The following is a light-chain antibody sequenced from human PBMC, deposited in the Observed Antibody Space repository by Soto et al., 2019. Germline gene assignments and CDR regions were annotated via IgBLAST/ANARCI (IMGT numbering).Light chain of an antibody. CDR3: SSYRSISTWV. J-gene: IGLJ3*02. Sequence: SYELTQPPSVSVAPGQTARITCGGNNIGSKSVHWYQQRPGQAPVLVVHDDSDRPSGIPERFSGSNSENTASLTISGLQAEDEADYYCSSYRSISTWVFGGGTKLTVL. CDR1: NIGSKS. V-gene: IGLV3-21*02. CDR2: DDS.